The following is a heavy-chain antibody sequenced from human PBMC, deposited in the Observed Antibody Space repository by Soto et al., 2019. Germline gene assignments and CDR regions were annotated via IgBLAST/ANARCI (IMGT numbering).Heavy chain of an antibody. CDR1: GFSLTTSGVG. V-gene: IGHV2-5*02. D-gene: IGHD5-18*01. CDR2: VYWDDDK. Sequence: SGPTQVNPTQALTLTCTRSGFSLTTSGVGVGWIRQAAGEGLEWHALVYWDDDKRYSPSLTNSLTLSRDTSKNQVVLTLTNVDPTCTGTYFCAHKGGFGYPESWGQGIMVTVSS. J-gene: IGHJ5*02. CDR3: AHKGGFGYPES.